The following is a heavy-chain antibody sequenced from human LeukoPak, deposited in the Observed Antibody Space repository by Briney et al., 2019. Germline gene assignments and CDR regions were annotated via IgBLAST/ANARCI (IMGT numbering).Heavy chain of an antibody. V-gene: IGHV1-69*13. J-gene: IGHJ6*02. CDR1: GGTFSSYA. CDR2: IIPIFGTA. CDR3: ARDVRIVVVPAATYYYYYGMDV. D-gene: IGHD2-2*01. Sequence: ASVKVSCKASGGTFSSYAISWVRQAPGQGLEWMGGIIPIFGTANYAQKFQGRVTITADESTSTAYMELSSLRSEDTAVYYCARDVRIVVVPAATYYYYYGMDVWGQGTTVTVSS.